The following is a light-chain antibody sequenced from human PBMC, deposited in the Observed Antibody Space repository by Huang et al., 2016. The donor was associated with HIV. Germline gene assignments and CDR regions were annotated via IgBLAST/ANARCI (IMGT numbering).Light chain of an antibody. CDR2: WAS. J-gene: IGKJ4*01. CDR3: QQYYSTPLT. Sequence: DIVMTQSPDSLAVSLGDRATINCKSSQSVLYSFNNKNDSAWYQQKPGQPPKLLIYWASTRESGVPDRLSGSGSGTDFPLTISSLQSEDVAVYYCQQYYSTPLTFGGGTKVEIK. CDR1: QSVLYSFNNKND. V-gene: IGKV4-1*01.